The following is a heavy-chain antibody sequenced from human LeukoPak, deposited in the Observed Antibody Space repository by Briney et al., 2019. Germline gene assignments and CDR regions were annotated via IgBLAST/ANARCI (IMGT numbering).Heavy chain of an antibody. CDR2: IHHSGST. CDR3: ARSLGATRYNLRYYFYYGLDV. J-gene: IGHJ6*02. V-gene: IGHV4-59*01. D-gene: IGHD1-26*01. Sequence: SETLSLTCTVSGGSIHTYYWSWIRQPPGKGLQWIGYIHHSGSTNYNPSLKSRLTLSVDTSNNQFSLRLGSVTAAGTAVYYCARSLGATRYNLRYYFYYGLDVWGQGTTVTVSS. CDR1: GGSIHTYY.